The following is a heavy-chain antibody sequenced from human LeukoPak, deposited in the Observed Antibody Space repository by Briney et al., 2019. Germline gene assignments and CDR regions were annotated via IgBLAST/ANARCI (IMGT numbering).Heavy chain of an antibody. J-gene: IGHJ1*01. V-gene: IGHV3-20*04. D-gene: IGHD4-17*01. CDR2: INWNGGNT. CDR1: GFTFDDYG. CDR3: AKENYGDSTGGRFQH. Sequence: GGSLRLSCAASGFTFDDYGMSWVRQAPGKGLEWVAGINWNGGNTGYSDSVKGRFTISRDNAKNSLYLQMDSLRAEDTAVYYCAKENYGDSTGGRFQHWGQGTLVTVSS.